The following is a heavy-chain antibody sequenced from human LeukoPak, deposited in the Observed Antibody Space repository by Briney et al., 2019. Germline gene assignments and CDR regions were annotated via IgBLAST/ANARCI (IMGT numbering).Heavy chain of an antibody. V-gene: IGHV4-61*01. CDR3: ARAYYYGSGSMDY. J-gene: IGHJ4*02. CDR1: GGSFSSGSYY. D-gene: IGHD3-10*01. Sequence: SETLSLTCTVSGGSFSSGSYYWSWIRQPPGKGLEWSGYIYYSGSTNYNPSLKSRVTISVDTSKNQFSLKLNSVTAADAAVYYCARAYYYGSGSMDYWGQGTMVSVCS. CDR2: IYYSGST.